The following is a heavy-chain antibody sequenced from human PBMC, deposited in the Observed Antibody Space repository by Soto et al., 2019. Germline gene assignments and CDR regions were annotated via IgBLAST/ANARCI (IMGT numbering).Heavy chain of an antibody. J-gene: IGHJ4*02. D-gene: IGHD2-15*01. CDR1: GGSIYTNGYY. V-gene: IGHV4-39*01. CDR2: IDYNGVT. Sequence: SETLSLTCTVSGGSIYTNGYYWVWIRQPPGRGLEWIGNIDYNGVTYYNRSLKSRVSISRDTSNNQFSLRLTSVPAADTALYPCGKVLVGATAQNEPDFWGPGTLVSVSS. CDR3: GKVLVGATAQNEPDF.